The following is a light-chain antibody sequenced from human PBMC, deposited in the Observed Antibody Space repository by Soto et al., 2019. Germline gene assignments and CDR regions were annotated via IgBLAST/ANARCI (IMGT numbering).Light chain of an antibody. V-gene: IGKV1-5*03. J-gene: IGKJ1*01. CDR3: QEFHSSSRT. CDR1: RNIDSW. Sequence: DIRMTQSPSTLSASLGDRVTISCRASRNIDSWLAWYQQRPGGIPQLLIYSASNLQNGVPSRFSGSGSGTAFPLTINGLQPADFATYYCQEFHSSSRTFGQGTRVDMK. CDR2: SAS.